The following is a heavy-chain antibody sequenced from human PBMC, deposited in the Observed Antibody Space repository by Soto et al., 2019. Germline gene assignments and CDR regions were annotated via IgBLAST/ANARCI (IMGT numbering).Heavy chain of an antibody. CDR3: ARSIVVVTALDY. J-gene: IGHJ4*02. D-gene: IGHD2-21*02. CDR1: GYSFTSYA. V-gene: IGHV1-3*01. Sequence: ASVKVSCKASGYSFTSYAMHWVRQAPGQRLEWMGWINAGNGNTKYSQKFQGRVTITRDTSASTAYMELSSLRSEDTAVYYCARSIVVVTALDYWGQGTLVTVPQ. CDR2: INAGNGNT.